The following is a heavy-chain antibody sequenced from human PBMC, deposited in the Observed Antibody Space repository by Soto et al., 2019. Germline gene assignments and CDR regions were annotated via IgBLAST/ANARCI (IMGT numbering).Heavy chain of an antibody. CDR2: IDPSDSYT. D-gene: IGHD3-22*01. J-gene: IGHJ4*02. V-gene: IGHV5-10-1*01. CDR1: GYKVSTWHNFTSYW. Sequence: GESLKISCMGSGYKVSTWHNFTSYWIAWVRQMPGKGLEWMGRIDPSDSYTNYSPSFQGHVTISADKSISTAYLQWSSLKASDPAMYYCARTYYYDSSVYFPGYWGQGTLVTVSS. CDR3: ARTYYYDSSVYFPGY.